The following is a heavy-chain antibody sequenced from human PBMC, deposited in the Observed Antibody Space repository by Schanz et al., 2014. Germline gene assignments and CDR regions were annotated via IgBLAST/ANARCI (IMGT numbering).Heavy chain of an antibody. CDR1: GYTFVSYS. CDR2: INPSGGST. J-gene: IGHJ4*02. CDR3: ARDQSPYTNSSDVRYFDY. V-gene: IGHV1-46*01. Sequence: QVQLVQSGAEVKKPGASVKVSCKASGYTFVSYSMHWVRQAPGQGLEWMGMINPSGGSTTYAQKFQGRVTMTRDTSTSTVYMDLRSLRSDDTAVYYCARDQSPYTNSSDVRYFDYWGQGTLVTVSS. D-gene: IGHD6-6*01.